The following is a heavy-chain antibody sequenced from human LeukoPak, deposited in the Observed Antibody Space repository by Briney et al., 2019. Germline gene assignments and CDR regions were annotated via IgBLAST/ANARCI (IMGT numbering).Heavy chain of an antibody. CDR2: IYYSGST. J-gene: IGHJ5*02. Sequence: SSETLSLTCTVSGGSISSYYWSWIRQPPGKGLEWIGYIYYSGSTNYNPSLKSRVTISVDTSKNQFSLKLSSVTAADTAVYYCAADSSSFWFDPWGQGTLVTVSS. CDR3: AADSSSFWFDP. V-gene: IGHV4-59*01. CDR1: GGSISSYY. D-gene: IGHD6-13*01.